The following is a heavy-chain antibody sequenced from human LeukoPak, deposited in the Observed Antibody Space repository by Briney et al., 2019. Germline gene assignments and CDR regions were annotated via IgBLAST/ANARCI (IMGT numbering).Heavy chain of an antibody. CDR1: GFTFSNYA. CDR3: ARDAPVDGSGWLGGAYYFDY. CDR2: ISGGGGYTST. Sequence: GGSLRLSCAASGFTFSNYAMTWVRQAPGKGLEWVSAISGGGGYTSTYYADSVKGRFTISRDNSKNTLYLQMNSLRAEDTAVYYCARDAPVDGSGWLGGAYYFDYWGQGTLVTVSS. D-gene: IGHD6-19*01. V-gene: IGHV3-23*01. J-gene: IGHJ4*02.